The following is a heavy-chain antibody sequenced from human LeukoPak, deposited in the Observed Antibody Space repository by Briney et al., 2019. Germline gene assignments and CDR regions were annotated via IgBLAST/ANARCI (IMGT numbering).Heavy chain of an antibody. J-gene: IGHJ6*02. V-gene: IGHV3-33*01. CDR2: IWYDGSKK. Sequence: PGGSLRLSCAASGFIFRSHGMHWVRQAPGKGLEWVAVIWYDGSKKYYVDSVKGRFTISRDNSKNTLYLQMNSLRAEDTAVYYCARYRDDGRVEGLDVWGQGTTVTVSS. CDR3: ARYRDDGRVEGLDV. D-gene: IGHD4-23*01. CDR1: GFIFRSHG.